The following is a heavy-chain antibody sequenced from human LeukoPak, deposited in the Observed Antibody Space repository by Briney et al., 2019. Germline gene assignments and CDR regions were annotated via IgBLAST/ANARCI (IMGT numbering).Heavy chain of an antibody. CDR2: INHNGGT. CDR3: ARGGRGKWFDP. Sequence: SETLSLTCAVYGGSFSGNYWSWIRQPPGKGLEWIGEINHNGGTNYNPSLKSRVTISVYVSRNQFSLNLSSVTAADTAVYYCARGGRGKWFDPWGRGTLVTVSS. CDR1: GGSFSGNY. J-gene: IGHJ5*02. V-gene: IGHV4-34*01. D-gene: IGHD3-10*01.